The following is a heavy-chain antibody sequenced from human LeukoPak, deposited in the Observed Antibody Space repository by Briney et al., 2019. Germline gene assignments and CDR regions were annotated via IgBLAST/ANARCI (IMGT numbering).Heavy chain of an antibody. Sequence: GGSLRLSCAASGFTFASYEMNWVRQAPGKGLEWLSYISSSGSTVYSADSVKGRFTISRDNARNSLFLQMSSLRGEDTAVYYCARGIRYAFDIWDQGTRVTVSS. CDR3: ARGIRYAFDI. D-gene: IGHD3-16*01. CDR1: GFTFASYE. V-gene: IGHV3-48*03. CDR2: ISSSGSTV. J-gene: IGHJ3*02.